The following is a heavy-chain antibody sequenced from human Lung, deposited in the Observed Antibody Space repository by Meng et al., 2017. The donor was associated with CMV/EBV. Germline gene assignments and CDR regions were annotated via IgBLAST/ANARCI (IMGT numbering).Heavy chain of an antibody. V-gene: IGHV1-69*05. J-gene: IGHJ6*01. Sequence: SXXVSXKASGGTFSSYAISWVRQAPGQGLEWMGGIIPIFGTANYAQKFQGRVTITTDESTSTAYMELSSLRSEDTAVYYCARGRDFWSGSGGMDVWVQGNXVNGAS. D-gene: IGHD3-3*01. CDR3: ARGRDFWSGSGGMDV. CDR2: IIPIFGTA. CDR1: GGTFSSYA.